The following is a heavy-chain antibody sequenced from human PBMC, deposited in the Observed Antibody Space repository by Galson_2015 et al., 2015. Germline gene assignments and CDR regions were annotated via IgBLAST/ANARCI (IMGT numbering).Heavy chain of an antibody. J-gene: IGHJ4*02. Sequence: QSGAEVKKVGESLKISCKGSGYSFTNYWIGWVRQMPGKGLEWMGIIDPSDSATTYSPSFQGQVTISADKSISTIYPEWSSLQASDTAMYYCARQNDVLTGTVFDSWGQGTLVTVSS. CDR2: IDPSDSAT. D-gene: IGHD3-9*01. CDR1: GYSFTNYW. CDR3: ARQNDVLTGTVFDS. V-gene: IGHV5-51*01.